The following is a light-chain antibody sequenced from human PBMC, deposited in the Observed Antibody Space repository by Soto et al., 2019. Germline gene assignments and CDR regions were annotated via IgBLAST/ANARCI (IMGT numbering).Light chain of an antibody. Sequence: QPVLTQPPSVSGAPGQRVTISCTGSSSNIGAGYDVHWYQQLPGTAPKLLIYGNSNRPSGVPDRFSGSKSGTSASLAITGLQAEDEADYYCQSYDSNLSVVFGVGTKLTVL. V-gene: IGLV1-40*01. CDR1: SSNIGAGYD. J-gene: IGLJ2*01. CDR2: GNS. CDR3: QSYDSNLSVV.